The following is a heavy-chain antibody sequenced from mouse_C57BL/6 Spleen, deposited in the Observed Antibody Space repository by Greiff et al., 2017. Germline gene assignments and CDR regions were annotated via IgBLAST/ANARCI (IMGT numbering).Heavy chain of an antibody. CDR3: ARRNSPYYYGIRYAMDY. D-gene: IGHD1-1*01. V-gene: IGHV1-39*01. J-gene: IGHJ4*01. CDR2: INPNYGTT. Sequence: VQLQQSGPELVKPGASVKISCKASGYSFTDYNMNWVKQSNGKSLEWIGVINPNYGTTSYNQKFKGKATLTGDQSSSTAYMQLNNLTAEDAAVYYCARRNSPYYYGIRYAMDYWGQGTSVTVSS. CDR1: GYSFTDYN.